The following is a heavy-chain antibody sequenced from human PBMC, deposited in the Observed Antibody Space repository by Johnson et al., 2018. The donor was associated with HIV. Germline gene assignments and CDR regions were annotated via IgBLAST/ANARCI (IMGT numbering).Heavy chain of an antibody. Sequence: VQLVESGGGVVQPGRSMRLSCAASGFTFNSYGMHWVRQAPGKGLEWVAVISYDGSNKYYADSVKGRCTISRDNSKNTLYLQMNSLRAEDTAVYYCARKGWVDAFDIWGQGTMVTVSS. CDR1: GFTFNSYG. V-gene: IGHV3-30*03. CDR2: ISYDGSNK. D-gene: IGHD6-19*01. CDR3: ARKGWVDAFDI. J-gene: IGHJ3*02.